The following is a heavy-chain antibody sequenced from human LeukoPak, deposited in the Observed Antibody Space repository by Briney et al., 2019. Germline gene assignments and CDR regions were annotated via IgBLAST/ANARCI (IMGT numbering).Heavy chain of an antibody. Sequence: PSETLSLTCTVSGGSLSSYYWSWVPQPPRTGLGWIGYIYYSGGTNYNPSPQSRVTSSLDTSNNQSSLKLSSVTAADTAVYYCARENTMVRGAFDAFDIWGQGTMVTVSS. J-gene: IGHJ3*02. V-gene: IGHV4-59*01. CDR1: GGSLSSYY. D-gene: IGHD3-10*01. CDR2: IYYSGGT. CDR3: ARENTMVRGAFDAFDI.